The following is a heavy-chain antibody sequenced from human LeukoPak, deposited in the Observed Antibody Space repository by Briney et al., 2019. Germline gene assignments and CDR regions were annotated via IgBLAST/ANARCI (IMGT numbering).Heavy chain of an antibody. J-gene: IGHJ6*03. CDR2: ISGSGGNT. D-gene: IGHD3-3*01. V-gene: IGHV3-23*01. CDR1: GFTFSSYA. Sequence: PGGSLRLSCAASGFTFSSYAMSWVRQAPGKGLEWVSAISGSGGNTYYADSVKGRFTISRDNSKNTLYLQMNSPRAEDTAVYYCAGKYDFWSGYYYYMDVWGKGTTVTVSS. CDR3: AGKYDFWSGYYYYMDV.